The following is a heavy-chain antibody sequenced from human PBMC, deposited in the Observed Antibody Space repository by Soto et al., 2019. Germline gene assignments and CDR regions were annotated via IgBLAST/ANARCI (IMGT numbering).Heavy chain of an antibody. Sequence: EVQLVESGGGLVQPGESLRLSCAASGFTFSNYWMHWVRQAPWKGLVWVSRIKSDGSSTNYADSVKGRFTSSRDNAKNTLYLQLNSLRVEDTAVYYCARGNYGMDVGGQGTTVIVSS. CDR2: IKSDGSST. CDR1: GFTFSNYW. CDR3: ARGNYGMDV. V-gene: IGHV3-74*01. J-gene: IGHJ6*02.